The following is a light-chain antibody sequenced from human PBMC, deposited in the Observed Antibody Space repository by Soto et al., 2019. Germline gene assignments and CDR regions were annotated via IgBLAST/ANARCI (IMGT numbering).Light chain of an antibody. CDR1: QSVSNN. CDR3: QQHNDWPT. J-gene: IGKJ5*01. CDR2: GAS. V-gene: IGKV3D-15*01. Sequence: EIVLTQSPATLSVSPGERAALSCRACQSVSNNVAWYQQKPGQPPRLLIFGASTRATGIPARFSGSGSGTEFILTISSVESEDVASYYCQQHNDWPTFGQGTLLEIK.